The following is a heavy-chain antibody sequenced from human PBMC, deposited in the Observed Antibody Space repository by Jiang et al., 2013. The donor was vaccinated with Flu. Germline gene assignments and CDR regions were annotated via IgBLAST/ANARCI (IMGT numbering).Heavy chain of an antibody. V-gene: IGHV1-2*02. CDR1: GYTFKDHY. J-gene: IGHJ6*02. CDR2: INPATDGT. D-gene: IGHD3-10*02. CDR3: ATLPVAIIYVRYYGFDV. Sequence: SGAEVKKPGASVKVSCKASGYTFKDHYIHWVRQAPGQGLEWLGWINPATDGTTYAQKFRGRVTITRDTSINTVYMEMSSLTSDDTAVYYCATLPVAIIYVRYYGFDVWGQGTTVTVSS.